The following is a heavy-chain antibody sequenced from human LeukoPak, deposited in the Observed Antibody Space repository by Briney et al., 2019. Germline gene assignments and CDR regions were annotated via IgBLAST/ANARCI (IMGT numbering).Heavy chain of an antibody. CDR3: AREYTMVRGVIITGWFDP. V-gene: IGHV4-34*01. CDR2: INHSGST. J-gene: IGHJ5*02. CDR1: GGAFSGYY. Sequence: KPSENLSLTCAVYGGAFSGYYWSWIRQPPGKGLEWIGGINHSGSTNYNPSLKSRVTISVDTSKNQFSLKLSSVTAADTAVYYCAREYTMVRGVIITGWFDPWGQGTLVTVSS. D-gene: IGHD3-10*01.